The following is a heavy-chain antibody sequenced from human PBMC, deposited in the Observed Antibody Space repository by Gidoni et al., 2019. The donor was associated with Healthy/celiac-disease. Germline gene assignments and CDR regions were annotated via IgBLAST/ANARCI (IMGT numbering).Heavy chain of an antibody. V-gene: IGHV3-43*01. CDR2: ISWDGGST. CDR3: AKDISGDSSGWYRGYYFDY. CDR1: GFTFADYP. Sequence: EVQLVESGGVVVQPGGSLRLSCAASGFTFADYPIDWVRQAPGKGLEWVSLISWDGGSTYYADSVKGRFTISRDNSKNSLYLQMNSLRTEDTALYYCAKDISGDSSGWYRGYYFDYWGQGTLVTVSS. J-gene: IGHJ4*02. D-gene: IGHD6-19*01.